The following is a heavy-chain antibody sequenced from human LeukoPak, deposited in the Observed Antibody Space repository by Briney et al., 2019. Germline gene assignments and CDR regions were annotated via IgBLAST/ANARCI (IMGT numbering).Heavy chain of an antibody. CDR1: GFSVSSNF. Sequence: PGGSLRLSCAASGFSVSSNFMNWVRQAPGGGLEWVSVMYSGGTTSYADSVKGRFTLSRDNSKNTVSLQMNSLRIDDTAVYYCAREGYSSGSRTGIDYWGQGTLVTVSS. CDR3: AREGYSSGSRTGIDY. V-gene: IGHV3-53*05. D-gene: IGHD5-18*01. J-gene: IGHJ4*02. CDR2: MYSGGTT.